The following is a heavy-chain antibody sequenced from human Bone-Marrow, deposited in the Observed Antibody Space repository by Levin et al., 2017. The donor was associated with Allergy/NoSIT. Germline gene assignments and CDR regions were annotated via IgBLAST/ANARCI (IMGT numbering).Heavy chain of an antibody. D-gene: IGHD2-2*01. CDR1: GYSFAHSC. J-gene: IGHJ5*02. CDR3: ARHEVAEGLETPMPDS. CDR2: IWPDDSDT. Sequence: GESLKISCKASGYSFAHSCIGWVRQKPGKGLEWMGIIWPDDSDTKYSPSFQGHVTISADKSSATASLQWTRLQASDTAIYYCARHEVAEGLETPMPDSWGQGTLVTVSS. V-gene: IGHV5-51*01.